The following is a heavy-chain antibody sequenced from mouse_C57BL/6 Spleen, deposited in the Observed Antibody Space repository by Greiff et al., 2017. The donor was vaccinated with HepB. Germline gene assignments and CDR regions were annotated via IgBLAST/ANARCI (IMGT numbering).Heavy chain of an antibody. CDR2: ISDGGSYT. V-gene: IGHV5-4*01. Sequence: EVQVVESGGGLVKPGGSLKLSCAASGFTFSSYAMSWVRQTPEKRLEWVATISDGGSYTYYPDNVKGRFTISRDNAKNNLYLQMSHLKSEDTAMYYCARCLYYGSSSWYFDVWGTGTTVTVSS. J-gene: IGHJ1*03. D-gene: IGHD1-1*01. CDR3: ARCLYYGSSSWYFDV. CDR1: GFTFSSYA.